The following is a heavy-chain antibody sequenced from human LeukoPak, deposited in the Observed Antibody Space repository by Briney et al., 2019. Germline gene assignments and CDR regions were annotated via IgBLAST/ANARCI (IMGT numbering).Heavy chain of an antibody. Sequence: SVTLSLTCAVYGGSFSGYYWSWIRQPPGKGLEWIGEINHSGSTNFNTSLESRVTISVDTSKNQFSLKLSSVTAADTAVYYCARVPDYSLYYYYIDVWRKGSTVSVSS. CDR2: INHSGST. CDR1: GGSFSGYY. J-gene: IGHJ6*03. V-gene: IGHV4-34*01. D-gene: IGHD3-16*01. CDR3: ARVPDYSLYYYYIDV.